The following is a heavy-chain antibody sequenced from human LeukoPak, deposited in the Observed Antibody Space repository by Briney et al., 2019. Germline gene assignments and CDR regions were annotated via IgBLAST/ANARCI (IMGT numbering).Heavy chain of an antibody. CDR1: GGSISSYY. D-gene: IGHD2-21*02. CDR3: ARGRGDYNWFDS. CDR2: IYYSGST. J-gene: IGHJ5*01. V-gene: IGHV4-59*12. Sequence: SETLPLTCTVSGGSISSYYWSWIRQPPGKGLEWIGYIYYSGSTYYNPSLKSRVIISVDTSKNQFSLNLRSVTAADTAVYYCARGRGDYNWFDSWGQGTLVTVSS.